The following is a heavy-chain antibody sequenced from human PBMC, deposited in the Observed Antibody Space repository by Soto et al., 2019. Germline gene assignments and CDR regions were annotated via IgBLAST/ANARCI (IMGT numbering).Heavy chain of an antibody. Sequence: NPSETLSLTCTVPGGSISTYYWNWIRQPPGRGLEWIGYIYYSGNTNYNPSLKSRVTMSVDTSKNQFSLKLRSVTAADTAVYYCARVSGGDYDRTFDYWGQGTLVTVSS. D-gene: IGHD4-17*01. CDR1: GGSISTYY. CDR3: ARVSGGDYDRTFDY. J-gene: IGHJ4*02. CDR2: IYYSGNT. V-gene: IGHV4-59*01.